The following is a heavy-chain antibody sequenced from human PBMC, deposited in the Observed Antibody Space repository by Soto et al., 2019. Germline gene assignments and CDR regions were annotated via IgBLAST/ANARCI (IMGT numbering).Heavy chain of an antibody. CDR2: ISSTGGSS. CDR3: VNDPATYESIARFDP. CDR1: GFTFSSYA. Sequence: GGSLRLSCAASGFTFSSYAMTWVRQAPGKGLEWVSAISSTGGSSYWADSVKGRFTISRDNSKNTLYLQMNNLRAEDTAVYYCVNDPATYESIARFDPWGQGTLVTVSS. V-gene: IGHV3-23*01. J-gene: IGHJ5*02. D-gene: IGHD3-22*01.